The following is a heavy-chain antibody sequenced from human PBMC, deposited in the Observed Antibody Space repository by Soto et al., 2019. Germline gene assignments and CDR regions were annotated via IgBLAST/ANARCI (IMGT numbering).Heavy chain of an antibody. V-gene: IGHV4-59*01. CDR3: ARGDGYSNYFDY. J-gene: IGHJ4*02. CDR1: GGSISSYY. CDR2: IYYSGST. Sequence: SATLSLTCTVSGGSISSYYWSWIRQPPGKGLEWIGYIYYSGSTNYNPSLKSRVTISVDTSKNQFSLKLSSVTAADTAVYYCARGDGYSNYFDYWGQGTLVTVSS. D-gene: IGHD4-17*01.